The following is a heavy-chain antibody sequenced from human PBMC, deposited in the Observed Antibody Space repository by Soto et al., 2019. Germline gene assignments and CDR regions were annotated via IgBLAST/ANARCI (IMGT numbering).Heavy chain of an antibody. CDR2: ISSSSSYI. Sequence: GGSLRLSCAASGFTFSSYSMNWVRQALGKGLEWVSSISSSSSYIYYADSVKGRFTISRDNAKNSLYLQMNSLRAEDTAVYYCARDLGGATPRYYYGMDVWGQGTTVTVSS. D-gene: IGHD1-26*01. CDR3: ARDLGGATPRYYYGMDV. J-gene: IGHJ6*02. CDR1: GFTFSSYS. V-gene: IGHV3-21*01.